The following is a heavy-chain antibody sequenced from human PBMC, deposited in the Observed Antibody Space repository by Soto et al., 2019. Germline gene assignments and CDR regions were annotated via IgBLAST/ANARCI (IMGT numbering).Heavy chain of an antibody. V-gene: IGHV3-30*18. D-gene: IGHD3-10*01. CDR1: GFTFSSYG. J-gene: IGHJ4*02. CDR2: ISYDGSNK. CDR3: EKMAQGRFGELSPGY. Sequence: GGSLRLSCAASGFTFSSYGMHWVRQAPGKGLEWVAVISYDGSNKYYADSVKGRFTISRDNSKNTLYLQMNSLRAEDTAVYYCEKMAQGRFGELSPGYWGQGTLVTVYS.